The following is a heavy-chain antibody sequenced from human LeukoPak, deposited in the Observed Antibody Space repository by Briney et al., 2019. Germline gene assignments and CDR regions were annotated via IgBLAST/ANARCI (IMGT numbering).Heavy chain of an antibody. J-gene: IGHJ4*02. V-gene: IGHV3-33*01. Sequence: GGSLRLSCAASGCTFNSCGMHWVRQAPGKGLEWVAVIWYDGSHQYYADSVKGRFTISRDNSKNTLYLQMNSLRGEDTAVYYCARGDLYGDYVILNWGQGTLVTVSS. D-gene: IGHD4-17*01. CDR3: ARGDLYGDYVILN. CDR2: IWYDGSHQ. CDR1: GCTFNSCG.